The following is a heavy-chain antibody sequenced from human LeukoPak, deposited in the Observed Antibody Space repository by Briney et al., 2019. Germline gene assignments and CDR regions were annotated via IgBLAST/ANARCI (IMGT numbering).Heavy chain of an antibody. V-gene: IGHV1-2*06. Sequence: ASVKVSCKASGYTFTGYYMHWVRQAPGQGLEWVGRINPNSGGTNYAQKFQGRVTMTRDTSISTAYMELSRLRSDDTAVYYCAKVLDSSGYYSHYWGQGTLVTVSS. CDR3: AKVLDSSGYYSHY. D-gene: IGHD3-22*01. J-gene: IGHJ4*02. CDR1: GYTFTGYY. CDR2: INPNSGGT.